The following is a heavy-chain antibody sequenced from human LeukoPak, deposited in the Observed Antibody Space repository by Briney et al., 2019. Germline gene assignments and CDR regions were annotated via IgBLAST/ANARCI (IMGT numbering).Heavy chain of an antibody. CDR2: IRYDGSNK. D-gene: IGHD1-1*01. CDR3: ANDPWERYYFDY. CDR1: GFTFSSYG. J-gene: IGHJ4*02. Sequence: PGGSLRLSCAASGFTFSSYGMHWVRQAPGKGLEWVAFIRYDGSNKYYADSVKGRFTISRDNSKNTLYLQMNSLRAEDTAVYYCANDPWERYYFDYWGQGTLVTVSS. V-gene: IGHV3-30*02.